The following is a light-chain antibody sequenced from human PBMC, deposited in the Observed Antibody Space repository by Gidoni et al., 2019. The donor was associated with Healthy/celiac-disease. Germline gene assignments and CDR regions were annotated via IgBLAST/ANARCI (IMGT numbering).Light chain of an antibody. CDR2: DAS. CDR1: QSISSW. J-gene: IGKJ1*01. CDR3: QQYNIYPT. V-gene: IGKV1-5*01. Sequence: GDRVTITCRASQSISSWLAWYQQKPGKAPKLLIYDASSLESGFPSRFIGSGSGTEFTLTISSLQPDDFATYYCQQYNIYPTFXQXTKVEIK.